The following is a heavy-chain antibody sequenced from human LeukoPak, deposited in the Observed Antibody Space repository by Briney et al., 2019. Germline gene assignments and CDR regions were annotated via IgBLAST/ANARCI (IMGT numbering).Heavy chain of an antibody. J-gene: IGHJ3*02. CDR2: ISGSGGRT. Sequence: GGSLRLSCAASGFTFSSYAMSWVRQAPGKGLEWVSAISGSGGRTYYADSVKGRFTISRDNSKKTLYLKMNSLRAEDTAVYYCAKPGSSHDAFDIWGQGTMVTVSS. V-gene: IGHV3-23*01. CDR1: GFTFSSYA. CDR3: AKPGSSHDAFDI.